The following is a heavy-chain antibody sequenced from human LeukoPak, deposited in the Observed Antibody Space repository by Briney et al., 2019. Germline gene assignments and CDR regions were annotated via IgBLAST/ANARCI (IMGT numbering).Heavy chain of an antibody. CDR1: GGSISGDGYY. V-gene: IGHV4-31*03. CDR2: IHPGGSI. D-gene: IGHD1-26*01. CDR3: ARGGDTAKGGKD. Sequence: SETLSLTCTVSGGSISGDGYYWTWTRQHPGEGLEWLGFIHPGGSIYYNPSLSSRLIISADTSNNQMSLKLSLVTAADTAVYYCARGGDTAKGGKDWGQGTLVTVSS. J-gene: IGHJ4*02.